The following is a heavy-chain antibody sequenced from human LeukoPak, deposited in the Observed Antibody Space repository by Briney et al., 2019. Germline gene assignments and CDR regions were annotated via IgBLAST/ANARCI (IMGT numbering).Heavy chain of an antibody. Sequence: GGSLRLSCAASGFAFSRNAMNWVRQAPGKGLEWVSFISSSSNYMSYADSVKGRFTISRDNAKNSLYLQMNSLRAEDTAVYYCARPLDSSNNYFDYWGQGTLVTVSA. CDR1: GFAFSRNA. V-gene: IGHV3-21*01. CDR3: ARPLDSSNNYFDY. CDR2: ISSSSNYM. J-gene: IGHJ4*02. D-gene: IGHD6-13*01.